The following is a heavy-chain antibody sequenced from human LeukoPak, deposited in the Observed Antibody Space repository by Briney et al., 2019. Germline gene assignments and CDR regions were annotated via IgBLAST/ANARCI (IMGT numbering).Heavy chain of an antibody. J-gene: IGHJ4*02. CDR2: INSDGSST. D-gene: IGHD3-22*01. V-gene: IGHV3-74*01. Sequence: GGSLRLSCAASGFTFSSYWMHWVRQAPGKGLVRVSRINSDGSSTSYADSVKGRFTISRDNAKNTLYLQMNSLRAEDTAVYYCAREAKYYYDSSGPDGVVDYWGQGTLVTVSS. CDR3: AREAKYYYDSSGPDGVVDY. CDR1: GFTFSSYW.